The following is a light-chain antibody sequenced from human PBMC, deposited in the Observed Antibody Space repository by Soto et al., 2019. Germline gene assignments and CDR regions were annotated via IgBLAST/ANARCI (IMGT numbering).Light chain of an antibody. CDR1: QSVSDNI. J-gene: IGKJ1*01. CDR3: RHYGSSLWT. CDR2: VAS. Sequence: EFVLTQSPDTLSLSPGERATLSCRASQSVSDNILAWYRQKPGQSPRLLIYVASSRATAIPDRFSGSGSGTDFTLPISRVEAEDYAVYYCRHYGSSLWTFGQGTKVEIK. V-gene: IGKV3-20*01.